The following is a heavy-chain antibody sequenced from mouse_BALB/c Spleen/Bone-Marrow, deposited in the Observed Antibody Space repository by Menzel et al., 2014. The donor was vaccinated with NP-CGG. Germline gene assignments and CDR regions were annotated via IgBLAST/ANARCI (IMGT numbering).Heavy chain of an antibody. D-gene: IGHD2-14*01. J-gene: IGHJ3*01. V-gene: IGHV3-2*02. CDR2: ISYSGST. CDR1: GYSITSDYA. CDR3: ARSRYRYLFAY. Sequence: EVQLHQSGPGLVKPSQSLSLTCTVTGYSITSDYAWNWIRQFPGNKLEWMGYISYSGSTSYNPSLKSRISITRDTSKNLFSLQLNSVTTEDTATYYCARSRYRYLFAYWGQGTLVTVSA.